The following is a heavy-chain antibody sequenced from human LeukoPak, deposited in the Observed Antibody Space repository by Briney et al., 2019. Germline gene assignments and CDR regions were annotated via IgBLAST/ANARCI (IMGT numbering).Heavy chain of an antibody. CDR2: IKQDGSEK. V-gene: IGHV3-7*01. Sequence: GGSLRLSCAASGFTFSSYAMSWVRQAPGKGLEWVANIKQDGSEKYYVDSVKGRFTISRDNAKNSLYLQMNSLRAEDTAVYYCARDTTVHFDYWGQGTLVTVSS. CDR3: ARDTTVHFDY. D-gene: IGHD4-11*01. CDR1: GFTFSSYA. J-gene: IGHJ4*02.